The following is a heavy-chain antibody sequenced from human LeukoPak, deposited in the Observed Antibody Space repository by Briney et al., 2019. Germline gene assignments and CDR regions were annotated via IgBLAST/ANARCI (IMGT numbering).Heavy chain of an antibody. CDR1: GFTFSSYS. V-gene: IGHV3-21*01. CDR2: ISSSSSYI. J-gene: IGHJ4*02. D-gene: IGHD2-15*01. Sequence: PGGSLRLSCAASGFTFSSYSMNWVRQAPGKGLEWVSSISSSSSYIYYADSVKGRFTSSRDNAKNSLYLQMNSLRAEGMAVYYCASDCSGGSCGLFDYWGQGTRVTVSS. CDR3: ASDCSGGSCGLFDY.